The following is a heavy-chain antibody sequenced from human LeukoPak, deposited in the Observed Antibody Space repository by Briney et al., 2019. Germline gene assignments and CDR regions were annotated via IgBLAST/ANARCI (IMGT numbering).Heavy chain of an antibody. V-gene: IGHV1-24*01. Sequence: ASVKVSCKVSGYTLTGLSMHWVRQAPGKGLEWMGGFDPEDGETIYAQKFQGRVTMTEDTSTDTAYMELSSLRSEDTAVYYCATGPRYCSGGSCTTHDAFDIWGQGTMVTVSS. D-gene: IGHD2-15*01. CDR2: FDPEDGET. J-gene: IGHJ3*02. CDR3: ATGPRYCSGGSCTTHDAFDI. CDR1: GYTLTGLS.